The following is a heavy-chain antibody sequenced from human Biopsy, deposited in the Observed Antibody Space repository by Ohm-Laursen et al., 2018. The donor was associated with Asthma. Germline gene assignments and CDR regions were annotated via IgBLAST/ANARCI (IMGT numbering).Heavy chain of an antibody. D-gene: IGHD1-26*01. V-gene: IGHV3-23*01. J-gene: IGHJ6*02. Sequence: SLRLSCSASEFPFSSYAMNWVCQAPGKGLEWVSSISGNGDNTHYSDSVQGRFIISRDNSKNTLYLQMNSLRVEDTAIYFCAKDKVGAANSYQYGMDVWGQGTTVTVSS. CDR1: EFPFSSYA. CDR2: ISGNGDNT. CDR3: AKDKVGAANSYQYGMDV.